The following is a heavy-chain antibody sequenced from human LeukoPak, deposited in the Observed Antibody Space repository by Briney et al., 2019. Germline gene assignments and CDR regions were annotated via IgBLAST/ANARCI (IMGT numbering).Heavy chain of an antibody. Sequence: PSETLSLTCTVSGGSISSYYWSWIRQPAGKGLEWIGRIYTSGSTNYNPSLKSRVTMSVDTSKNQFSLKLSSVTAADTAVYYCARGVPAASYYYYYYMDVWGKGTTVTVSS. CDR2: IYTSGST. CDR3: ARGVPAASYYYYYYMDV. CDR1: GGSISSYY. V-gene: IGHV4-4*07. D-gene: IGHD2-2*01. J-gene: IGHJ6*03.